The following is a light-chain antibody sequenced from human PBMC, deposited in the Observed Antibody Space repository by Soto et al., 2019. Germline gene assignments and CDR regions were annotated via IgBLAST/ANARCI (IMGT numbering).Light chain of an antibody. Sequence: DIQMTQSPSTLSASVGDRVTISCRASQSISSWLAWYQQKPGKAPKLLIYDASSLESGVPSRFSGSGFGTEFTLTISSLQPDDFATYYCQQYNSYSPWTSGQGTKVEIK. CDR2: DAS. V-gene: IGKV1-5*01. CDR3: QQYNSYSPWT. J-gene: IGKJ1*01. CDR1: QSISSW.